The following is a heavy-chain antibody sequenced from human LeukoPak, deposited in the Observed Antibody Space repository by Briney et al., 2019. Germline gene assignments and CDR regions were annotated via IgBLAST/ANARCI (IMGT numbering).Heavy chain of an antibody. J-gene: IGHJ4*02. CDR1: GYTFTSYG. Sequence: SCKASGYTFTSYGISWVRQAPGKGLEWVANIKQDGSEKYYVDSVKGRFTISRDNAKNSLYLQMNSLRAEDTAVYYCARDPGYSSSWDFDYWGQGTLVTVSS. CDR2: IKQDGSEK. D-gene: IGHD6-13*01. CDR3: ARDPGYSSSWDFDY. V-gene: IGHV3-7*01.